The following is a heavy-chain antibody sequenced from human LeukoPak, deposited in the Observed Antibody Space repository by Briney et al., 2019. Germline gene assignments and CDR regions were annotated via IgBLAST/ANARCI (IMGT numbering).Heavy chain of an antibody. D-gene: IGHD2-2*01. CDR3: AKDPYGTRYFDY. V-gene: IGHV3-23*01. CDR1: GFTFSSHA. J-gene: IGHJ4*02. Sequence: GGSLRLSCAASGFTFSSHALSWVRQAPGKGLEWVSSLSGSGYNTYYADSVRGRFTISRDNSKNTVYLQMNSLRAEDTAVYYCAKDPYGTRYFDYWGQGTLVTVSS. CDR2: LSGSGYNT.